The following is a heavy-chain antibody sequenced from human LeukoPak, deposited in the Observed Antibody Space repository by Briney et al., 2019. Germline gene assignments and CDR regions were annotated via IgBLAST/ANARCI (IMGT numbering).Heavy chain of an antibody. D-gene: IGHD3-3*01. CDR3: ASDVRDFWSLNHYGMDV. V-gene: IGHV6-1*01. CDR1: GDSVSSNSAA. CDR2: TYYRSKWYN. J-gene: IGHJ6*02. Sequence: SQTLSLTCAISGDSVSSNSAAWNWIRQFPSRGLEWLGRTYYRSKWYNDYAVSVKSRITINPDTSKNQFSLQLNSVTPEDTAVYYCASDVRDFWSLNHYGMDVWGQGTTVTVSS.